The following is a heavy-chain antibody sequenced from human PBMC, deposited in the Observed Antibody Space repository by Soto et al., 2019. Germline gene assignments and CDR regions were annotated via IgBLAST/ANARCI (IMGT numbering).Heavy chain of an antibody. CDR2: IIPILGIA. CDR1: GGTFSSYT. Sequence: QVQLVQSGAEVKKPGSSVKVSCKASGGTFSSYTISWVRQAPGQGLEWMGRIIPILGIANYAQKFQGRVTINADKSTSTAYMELSSLRSEDTAVYYCARRSTVTTGFDPWGQGTLVTVSS. J-gene: IGHJ5*02. D-gene: IGHD4-17*01. V-gene: IGHV1-69*02. CDR3: ARRSTVTTGFDP.